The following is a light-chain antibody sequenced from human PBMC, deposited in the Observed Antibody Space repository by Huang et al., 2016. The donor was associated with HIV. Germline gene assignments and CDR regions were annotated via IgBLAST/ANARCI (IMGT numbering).Light chain of an antibody. J-gene: IGKJ4*01. CDR3: QQRSKWPLT. Sequence: EIVLTQSPVTLSLSPGDRATLSCRASQSIGTYLAWYQQKSGQVPRLLIYDVSNRAAGVPARFSASGSETDFTLTIASLDPDDFAIYHCQQRSKWPLTFGGGTKVEMK. V-gene: IGKV3-11*01. CDR2: DVS. CDR1: QSIGTY.